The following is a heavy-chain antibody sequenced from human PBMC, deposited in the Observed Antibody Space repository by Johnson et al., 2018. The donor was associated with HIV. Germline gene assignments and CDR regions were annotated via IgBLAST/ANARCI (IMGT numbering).Heavy chain of an antibody. CDR2: ISSSGSII. D-gene: IGHD2-2*01. J-gene: IGHJ3*02. CDR3: ARVAPAHDAFDI. CDR1: GFTFSSYE. Sequence: VQLVESGGGLVQPGGSLRLSCAASGFTFSSYEMNWVRQAPGKGPEWVSYISSSGSIIHYADSVKGRFTIARDKAKNSLYLQMDSLRAEDTAVYYCARVAPAHDAFDIWGQGTMVTVSS. V-gene: IGHV3-48*03.